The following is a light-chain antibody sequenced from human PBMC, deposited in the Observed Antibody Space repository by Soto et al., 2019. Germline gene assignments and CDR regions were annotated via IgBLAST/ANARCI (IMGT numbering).Light chain of an antibody. J-gene: IGKJ1*01. CDR2: GAS. CDR3: QQYGSSVT. Sequence: EIVLTQSPGTLSLSPWERCPRPCRASQSLRRNYVAWYQQRPGRATLLLIDGASSRATGIPDRFSGSGSGTDFTLTISRLEPEDFAVYYCQQYGSSVTFGQGTKV. V-gene: IGKV3-20*01. CDR1: QSLRRNY.